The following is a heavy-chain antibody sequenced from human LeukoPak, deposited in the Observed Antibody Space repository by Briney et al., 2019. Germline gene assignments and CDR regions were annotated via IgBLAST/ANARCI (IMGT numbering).Heavy chain of an antibody. CDR1: GFTFSSYA. Sequence: PGGSLRPSCAASGFTFSSYAMSWVRQAPGKGLERVSVISGSDSSTYYADSVKGRFTISRDNSKNTLYLQMNSLRAEDTAVYYCAKGTSSSWTYFDYWGQGTLVTASS. CDR3: AKGTSSSWTYFDY. V-gene: IGHV3-23*01. J-gene: IGHJ4*02. CDR2: ISGSDSST. D-gene: IGHD6-13*01.